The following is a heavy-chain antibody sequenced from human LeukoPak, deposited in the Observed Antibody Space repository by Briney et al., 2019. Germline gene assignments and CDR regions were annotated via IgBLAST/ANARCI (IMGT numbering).Heavy chain of an antibody. V-gene: IGHV3-23*01. Sequence: PGGTLRLSCAASGFTFSIYGMSWVRQAPGRGLEWVSAMSGSGGSTYYADSVKGRFTISRDNSKNTLYLQMNSLRGEDTAVYYCARGRTGTFDYWGQGTLVTVSS. J-gene: IGHJ4*02. D-gene: IGHD1/OR15-1a*01. CDR2: MSGSGGST. CDR3: ARGRTGTFDY. CDR1: GFTFSIYG.